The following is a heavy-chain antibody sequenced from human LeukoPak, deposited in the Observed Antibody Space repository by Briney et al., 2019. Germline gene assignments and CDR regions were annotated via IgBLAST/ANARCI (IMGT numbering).Heavy chain of an antibody. CDR2: INPDSGAT. D-gene: IGHD5-24*01. CDR1: GYTFTGYY. Sequence: AASVKVSCKASGYTFTGYYIHWVRQAPGQGLEWMGWINPDSGATKYAQKFQGRVTMTRDTSISTAYMELSRLRSDDTAVYYCARDQGMATKLDYWGQGTLVTVSS. V-gene: IGHV1-2*02. CDR3: ARDQGMATKLDY. J-gene: IGHJ4*02.